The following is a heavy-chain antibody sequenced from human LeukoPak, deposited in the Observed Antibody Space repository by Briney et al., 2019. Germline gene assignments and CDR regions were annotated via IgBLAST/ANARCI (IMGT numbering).Heavy chain of an antibody. D-gene: IGHD6-19*01. CDR1: GGSISSSSYY. CDR3: ARKEPRVKNSSGWYFF. J-gene: IGHJ4*02. V-gene: IGHV4-39*07. CDR2: IYYSGST. Sequence: SETLSLTCTVSGGSISSSSYYWGWIRQPPGKGLEWIGSIYYSGSTYYNPSLKSRVTISVDTSKNQFSLKLSSVTAADTAVYYCARKEPRVKNSSGWYFFWGQGTLVTVSS.